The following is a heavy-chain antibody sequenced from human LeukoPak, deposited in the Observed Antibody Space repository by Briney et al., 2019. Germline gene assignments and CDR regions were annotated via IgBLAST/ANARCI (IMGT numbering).Heavy chain of an antibody. V-gene: IGHV1-69*05. CDR1: GGTFSSYA. CDR3: ASGTWIQLWSLYYYYMDV. J-gene: IGHJ6*03. Sequence: SVKVSCKASGGTFSSYAICWVRQAPGQGLEWMGGIIPIFGTANYAQKFQGRVTITTDESTSTAYMELSSLRSEDTAVYYCASGTWIQLWSLYYYYMDVWGKGTTVTVSS. CDR2: IIPIFGTA. D-gene: IGHD5-18*01.